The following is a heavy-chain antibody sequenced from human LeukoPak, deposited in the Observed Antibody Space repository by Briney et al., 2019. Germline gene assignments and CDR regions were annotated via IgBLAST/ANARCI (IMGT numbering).Heavy chain of an antibody. V-gene: IGHV1-69*04. CDR3: ARDGGMGSEPFDY. J-gene: IGHJ4*02. D-gene: IGHD6-19*01. CDR2: IIPILGIA. Sequence: GASVKVSCKASGGTFSSYAISWVRQAPGQGLEWMGRIIPILGIANYAQKFQGRVTITADKSTSTAYMELRSLRSDDTAVYYCARDGGMGSEPFDYWGQGTLVTVSS. CDR1: GGTFSSYA.